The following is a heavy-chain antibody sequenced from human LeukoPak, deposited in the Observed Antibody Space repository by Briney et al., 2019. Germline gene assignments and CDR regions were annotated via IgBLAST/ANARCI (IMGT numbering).Heavy chain of an antibody. J-gene: IGHJ6*04. CDR3: AELGITMIGGV. CDR2: IGGSGDRT. Sequence: GGSLRLSCEASEFTFSSYAMAWVRQAPGKGLEWVSGIGGSGDRTYYADSVKGRFTVSRDNAKNSLYLQMNSLRAEDTAVYYCAELGITMIGGVWGKGTTVTISS. D-gene: IGHD3-10*02. CDR1: EFTFSSYA. V-gene: IGHV3-23*01.